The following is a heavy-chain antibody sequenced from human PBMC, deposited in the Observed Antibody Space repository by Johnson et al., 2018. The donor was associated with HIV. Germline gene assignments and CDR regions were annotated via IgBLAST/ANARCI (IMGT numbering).Heavy chain of an antibody. D-gene: IGHD4-23*01. J-gene: IGHJ3*02. CDR2: ISYDGSNK. Sequence: QVQLVESGGGVVQPGRSLRLSCASSGFTFSSYAMHWVRQAPGKGLEWVAVISYDGSNKYYADSVKGRFTISSDNSKNTLYLQMNSLRAEDTAVYYCARDGGETVVGSGAFDIWGQGTMVTVSS. V-gene: IGHV3-30*04. CDR1: GFTFSSYA. CDR3: ARDGGETVVGSGAFDI.